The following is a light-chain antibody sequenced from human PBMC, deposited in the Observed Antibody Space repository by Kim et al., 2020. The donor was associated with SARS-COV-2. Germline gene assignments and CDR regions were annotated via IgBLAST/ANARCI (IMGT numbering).Light chain of an antibody. CDR3: QQYVSSPIT. J-gene: IGKJ5*01. CDR1: QSVSSNY. CDR2: GAS. V-gene: IGKV3-20*01. Sequence: EIVLTQSPGTLSLSPGEGATLSCRASQSVSSNYLAWYLQKPGQTPRLLIYGASSRATGIPDRFSGSGSGTDFTLTISRLEPEDYAVYYCQQYVSSPITFGQGTRLEIK.